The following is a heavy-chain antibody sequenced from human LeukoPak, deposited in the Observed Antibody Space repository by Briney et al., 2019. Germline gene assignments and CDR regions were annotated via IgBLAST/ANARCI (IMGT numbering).Heavy chain of an antibody. Sequence: PSETLSLTCTVSGGSISSGDYYWSWIRQPPGKGLEWIGYIYYSGSTYYNPSLKSRVTISVDTSKNQFSLKLSSVTAADTAAYYCARGQQQLVPDYWGQGALVTVSS. D-gene: IGHD6-13*01. CDR2: IYYSGST. V-gene: IGHV4-30-4*01. CDR3: ARGQQQLVPDY. CDR1: GGSISSGDYY. J-gene: IGHJ4*02.